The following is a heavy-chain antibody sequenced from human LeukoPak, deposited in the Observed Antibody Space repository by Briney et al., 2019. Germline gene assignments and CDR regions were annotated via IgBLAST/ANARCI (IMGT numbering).Heavy chain of an antibody. J-gene: IGHJ4*02. Sequence: SETLSLTCTVSGGSISSSSYYWGWIRQPPGKGLEWIGSIYYSGGTYYNPSLKSRVTISVDTSKNQFSLKLSSVTAADTAVYYCARPLYGGTDYWGQGTLVTVSS. D-gene: IGHD4-23*01. CDR2: IYYSGGT. CDR1: GGSISSSSYY. CDR3: ARPLYGGTDY. V-gene: IGHV4-39*01.